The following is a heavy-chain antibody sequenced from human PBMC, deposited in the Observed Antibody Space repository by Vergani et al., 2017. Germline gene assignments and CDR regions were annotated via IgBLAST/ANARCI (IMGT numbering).Heavy chain of an antibody. Sequence: QVQLVQSGAEVKKPGASVKVSCKASGYTFSSYAISWVRQAPGQGLEWMGGIIPIFGTANYAQKFQGRVTITADESTSTAYMELSSLRSEDTAVYYCASCNWNYPQGYFDYWGQGTLVTVSS. V-gene: IGHV1-69*01. CDR1: GYTFSSYA. CDR3: ASCNWNYPQGYFDY. D-gene: IGHD1-7*01. CDR2: IIPIFGTA. J-gene: IGHJ4*02.